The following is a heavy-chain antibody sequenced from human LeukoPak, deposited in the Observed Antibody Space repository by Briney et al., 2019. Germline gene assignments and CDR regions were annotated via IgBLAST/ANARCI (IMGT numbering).Heavy chain of an antibody. Sequence: GGSLTLSCAASGLTFSSYGMHWVRHAPSKGLEWVAVIWYDGSNKYYADSVKCRFTISRDNSKKTLYRQMNSLRAEDTAVYYCASYCSSTSCYDYWGQGTLVTVSS. V-gene: IGHV3-33*01. CDR1: GLTFSSYG. CDR3: ASYCSSTSCYDY. D-gene: IGHD2-2*01. CDR2: IWYDGSNK. J-gene: IGHJ4*02.